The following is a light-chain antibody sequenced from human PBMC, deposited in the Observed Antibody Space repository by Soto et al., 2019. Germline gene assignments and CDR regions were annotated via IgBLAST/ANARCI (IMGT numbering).Light chain of an antibody. CDR1: ESISNY. Sequence: DIQMTQSPSSLSASVGDRVTITCRASESISNYLNWFQQKPGKAPKLLIYAASTLQSGVPSRFSGSGSGTTFTLTISSLQPEDFSTYYCQQTYSTLPYTFGQGTKLEIK. J-gene: IGKJ2*01. CDR3: QQTYSTLPYT. V-gene: IGKV1-39*01. CDR2: AAS.